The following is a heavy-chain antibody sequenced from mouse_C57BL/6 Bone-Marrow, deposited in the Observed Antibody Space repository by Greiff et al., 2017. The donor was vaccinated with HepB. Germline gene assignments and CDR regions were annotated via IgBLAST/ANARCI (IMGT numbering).Heavy chain of an antibody. V-gene: IGHV5-6*01. CDR1: GFTFSTSG. CDR2: INTGGTYT. Sequence: EVKLVESGGDLVKPGGSLKLSCVTSGFTFSTSGRSWVRQTPDKRLEWVATINTGGTYTYYPDSVKGRFTISKDTAKSTLFLQMSSLKSEDTAIYYCARDRFDYYFDYWGQGTTLTVSS. CDR3: ARDRFDYYFDY. J-gene: IGHJ2*01. D-gene: IGHD2-14*01.